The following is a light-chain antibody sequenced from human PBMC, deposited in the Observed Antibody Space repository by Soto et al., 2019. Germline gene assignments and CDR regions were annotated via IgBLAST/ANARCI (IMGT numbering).Light chain of an antibody. J-gene: IGKJ1*01. CDR3: QQYGSSSWT. V-gene: IGKV3-20*01. CDR1: QSVGASY. Sequence: EMVLTQSPGTLSLSPGERATLSCRASQSVGASYLAWYQQKPGQAPRLLINGAPSRATGIPDRFSGSGSGTDFTLTISRLEPEDFAVYYCQQYGSSSWTFGQGTKVDIK. CDR2: GAP.